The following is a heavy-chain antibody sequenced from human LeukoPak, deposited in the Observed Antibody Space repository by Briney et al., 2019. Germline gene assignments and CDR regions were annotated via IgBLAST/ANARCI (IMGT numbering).Heavy chain of an antibody. CDR3: ARRLGYSYGSDAFDI. V-gene: IGHV5-51*01. D-gene: IGHD5-18*01. CDR1: GYSFTSYW. Sequence: GESMKISCKGSGYSFTSYWSGWVRQMPGKGLEWMGIIYPGDSDTRYSPSFQGQVTISADKSIRTAYLPWSSLKASDTAMYYCARRLGYSYGSDAFDIWGQGTMVTVSS. CDR2: IYPGDSDT. J-gene: IGHJ3*02.